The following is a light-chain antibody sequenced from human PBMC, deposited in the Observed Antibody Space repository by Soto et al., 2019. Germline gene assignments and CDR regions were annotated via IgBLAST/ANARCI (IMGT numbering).Light chain of an antibody. V-gene: IGLV2-18*02. J-gene: IGLJ2*01. CDR2: EVT. CDR1: YGR. Sequence: QSALAQPPSVSGSPGQSVTISCTGVYGRVSWYQQPPGTAPKLIIYEVTNRPSGVPDRFSGSKSGNTASLTISGLQAEDEADYYCSSFTTYSVFFGGGTKLTVL. CDR3: SSFTTYSVF.